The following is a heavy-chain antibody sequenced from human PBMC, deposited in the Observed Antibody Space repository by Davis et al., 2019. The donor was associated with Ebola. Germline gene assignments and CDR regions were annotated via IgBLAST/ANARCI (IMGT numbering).Heavy chain of an antibody. Sequence: SVKVSCKASGFTFTSSAVQWVRQARGQRLEWIGWIVVGSGNTNYAQKFQERVTITRDMSTSTAYMELSSLRSEDTAVYYCARDQPYCSSTSCPFDYWGQGTLVTVSS. J-gene: IGHJ4*02. CDR2: IVVGSGNT. CDR1: GFTFTSSA. V-gene: IGHV1-58*01. D-gene: IGHD2-2*01. CDR3: ARDQPYCSSTSCPFDY.